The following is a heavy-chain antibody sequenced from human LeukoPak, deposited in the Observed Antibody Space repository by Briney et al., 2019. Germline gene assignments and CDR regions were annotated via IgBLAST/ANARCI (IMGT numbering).Heavy chain of an antibody. D-gene: IGHD3-22*01. V-gene: IGHV1-2*02. Sequence: ASVKVSCKASGYTFTGYYMHWVRQAPGQGLEWMGWINPNSGGTNYAQKFQGRVTVTWDTSINTAYMELSRLRSDDTAVYYCARAPNPYYYDSPAYYDYWGQGTLVTVSS. CDR2: INPNSGGT. CDR1: GYTFTGYY. J-gene: IGHJ4*02. CDR3: ARAPNPYYYDSPAYYDY.